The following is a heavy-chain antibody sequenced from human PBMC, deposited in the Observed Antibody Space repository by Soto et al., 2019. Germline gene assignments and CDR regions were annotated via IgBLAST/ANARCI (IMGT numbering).Heavy chain of an antibody. Sequence: EVQLVESGGGLVQPGGSLRLSCAASGFTFSSYEMNWVRQAPGKGLEWVSYISSSGSTIYYADSVKGRFTISRDNAKNSRYLQMNSLRAEDMAVYYWARGVVAATPWFDPWGQGTLVTVSS. CDR3: ARGVVAATPWFDP. D-gene: IGHD2-15*01. J-gene: IGHJ5*02. CDR1: GFTFSSYE. CDR2: ISSSGSTI. V-gene: IGHV3-48*03.